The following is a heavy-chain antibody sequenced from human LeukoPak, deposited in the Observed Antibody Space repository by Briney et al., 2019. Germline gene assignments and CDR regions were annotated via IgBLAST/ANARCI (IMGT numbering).Heavy chain of an antibody. Sequence: PSEALSLTCTVSGGSISSSSYYWGWIRQPPGKGLEWIGSIYYSGSTYYNPSLKSRVTISVDTSKNQFSLKLSSVTAADTAVYYCARQGDCSGGSCYSSYYYYYYMDVWGKGTTFTVSS. CDR1: GGSISSSSYY. CDR3: ARQGDCSGGSCYSSYYYYYYMDV. CDR2: IYYSGST. V-gene: IGHV4-39*01. J-gene: IGHJ6*03. D-gene: IGHD2-15*01.